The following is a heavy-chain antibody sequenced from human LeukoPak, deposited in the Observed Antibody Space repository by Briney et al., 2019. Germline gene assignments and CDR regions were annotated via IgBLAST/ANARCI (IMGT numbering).Heavy chain of an antibody. CDR3: ARALPNKDIVVVVAAKPNWFDP. CDR2: ISSISSYI. V-gene: IGHV3-21*01. J-gene: IGHJ5*02. CDR1: GFTFSSYS. D-gene: IGHD2-15*01. Sequence: PGGALRLSCAASGFTFSSYSMNWVRQAPGKGLEWVSSISSISSYIYYADSVKGRFTISRDNAKNSLYLQMNSLRAEDTAVYYCARALPNKDIVVVVAAKPNWFDPWGQGTLVTVSS.